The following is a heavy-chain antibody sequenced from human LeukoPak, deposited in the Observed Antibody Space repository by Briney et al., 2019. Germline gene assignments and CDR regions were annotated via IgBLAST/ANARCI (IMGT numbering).Heavy chain of an antibody. Sequence: SSETLSLTCTVSGGSISSGDYYWSWIRQPPGKGLDWIGYIYYSGSTYYNPSLKSRVTISVDTSKNQFSLKLSSVTAADTAVYYCARVHRGYDFWSGPGGHYFDYWGQGTLVTVSS. J-gene: IGHJ4*02. CDR2: IYYSGST. CDR1: GGSISSGDYY. CDR3: ARVHRGYDFWSGPGGHYFDY. V-gene: IGHV4-30-4*08. D-gene: IGHD3-3*01.